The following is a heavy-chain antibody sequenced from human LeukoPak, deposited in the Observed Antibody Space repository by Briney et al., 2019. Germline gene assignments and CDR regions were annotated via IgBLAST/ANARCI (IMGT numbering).Heavy chain of an antibody. CDR1: GGSFSGYY. Sequence: SETLSLTCAVYGGSFSGYYWSWIRQPPGKGLEWIGEINHSGSTNYNPSLKSRVTISVDTSKNQFSLKLSSVTAADTAVCYCARGRGSYCSGGSCYSDYGMDVWGQGTTVTVSS. CDR2: INHSGST. D-gene: IGHD2-15*01. J-gene: IGHJ6*02. CDR3: ARGRGSYCSGGSCYSDYGMDV. V-gene: IGHV4-34*01.